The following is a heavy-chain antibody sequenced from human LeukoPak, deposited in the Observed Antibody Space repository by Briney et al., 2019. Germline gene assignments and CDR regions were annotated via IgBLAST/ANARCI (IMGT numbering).Heavy chain of an antibody. D-gene: IGHD2-15*01. V-gene: IGHV1-69*04. Sequence: SVKVSCKASGGTFSSYAISWVRQAPGQGLEWMGRIIPILGIANYAQKFQGRVTITADKSTSTAYMELSSLRSEDTAVYYCAISGGVGYFDYWGQGTLVTVSS. CDR1: GGTFSSYA. CDR2: IIPILGIA. J-gene: IGHJ4*02. CDR3: AISGGVGYFDY.